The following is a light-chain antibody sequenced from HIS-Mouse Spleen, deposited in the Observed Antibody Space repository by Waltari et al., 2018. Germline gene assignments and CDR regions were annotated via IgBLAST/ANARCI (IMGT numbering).Light chain of an antibody. CDR1: NIGSKR. CDR3: QVWDSSSDHVV. Sequence: SYVLTQPPSVSVAPGKTARITCGGNNIGSKRVHWYHQKPGQAPVLVVYDDGDRPSGIAERFSGSNSGNTAIMTISGVEAGDEAGYYCQVWDSSSDHVVFGGGTKLTVL. J-gene: IGLJ2*01. CDR2: DDG. V-gene: IGLV3-21*03.